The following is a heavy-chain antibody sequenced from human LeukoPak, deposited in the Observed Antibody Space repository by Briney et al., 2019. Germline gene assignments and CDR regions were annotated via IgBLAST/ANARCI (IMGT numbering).Heavy chain of an antibody. J-gene: IGHJ4*02. D-gene: IGHD3-10*01. Sequence: GGSLRLSCAASGFTFSSYGMHWVRQAPGKGLEWVAVNSFDGSNKFYADSVKGRFTISRDSSKNTLYLQMDSLTAEDTAVYYCAKDGHYYGSDYCFEYWGQGTLVTVSS. CDR1: GFTFSSYG. V-gene: IGHV3-30*18. CDR2: NSFDGSNK. CDR3: AKDGHYYGSDYCFEY.